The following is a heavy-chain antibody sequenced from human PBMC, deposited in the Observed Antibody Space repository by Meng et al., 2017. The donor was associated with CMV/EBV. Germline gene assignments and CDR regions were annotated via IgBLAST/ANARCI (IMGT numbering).Heavy chain of an antibody. V-gene: IGHV3-72*01. D-gene: IGHD3-10*01. Sequence: GGSLRLSCAASGFTFSDHYMDWVRQAPGKGLEWVGRTRNKANSYTTEYAASVKGRFTISRDDSKNSLYLQMNGLKTEDTAVYYCARVPGYGDIYFDYWGQGTLVTVSS. CDR1: GFTFSDHY. CDR3: ARVPGYGDIYFDY. J-gene: IGHJ4*02. CDR2: TRNKANSYTT.